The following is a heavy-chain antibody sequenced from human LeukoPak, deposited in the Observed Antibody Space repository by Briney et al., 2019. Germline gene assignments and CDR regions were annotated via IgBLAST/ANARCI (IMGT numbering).Heavy chain of an antibody. CDR2: IYYSGRT. CDR3: ARERRRTVTLEHYYYYMDV. D-gene: IGHD4-11*01. Sequence: SETLSLTCTVSGGSIKSDYWSWTRQSPGKGLEWIGYIYYSGRTNNNPTLKSRVTISVDTSKNQFSLKLKSVTAADTAVYYCARERRRTVTLEHYYYYMDVWGKGTTVTVSS. V-gene: IGHV4-59*01. J-gene: IGHJ6*03. CDR1: GGSIKSDY.